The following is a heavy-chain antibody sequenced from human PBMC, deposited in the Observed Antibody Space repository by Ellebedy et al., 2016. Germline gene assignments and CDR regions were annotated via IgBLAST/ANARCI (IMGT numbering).Heavy chain of an antibody. CDR1: GGSFSGYY. V-gene: IGHV4-34*01. J-gene: IGHJ5*02. CDR3: ARGRGVAVAASRGYFDP. D-gene: IGHD6-19*01. Sequence: SETLSLXXAVYGGSFSGYYWSWIRQPPGKGLEWIGEINHSGSTNYNPSLKSRVTISVDTSKNQFSLKLSSVTAADTAIYYCARGRGVAVAASRGYFDPWGQGTLVIVSS. CDR2: INHSGST.